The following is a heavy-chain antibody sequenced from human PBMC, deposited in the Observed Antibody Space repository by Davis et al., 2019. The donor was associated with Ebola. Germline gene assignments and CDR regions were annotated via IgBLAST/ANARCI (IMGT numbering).Heavy chain of an antibody. V-gene: IGHV5-10-1*01. Sequence: GGSLSLSCKGSGYSFTSYWNSWVRQMPGTGLEWMGRIDPSDSYTNYSPSFQGHVTISADKSISTAYLQWSSLKASDTAMYYCARHRRQLNYYGMDVWGQGTTVTVSS. J-gene: IGHJ6*02. D-gene: IGHD6-6*01. CDR3: ARHRRQLNYYGMDV. CDR1: GYSFTSYW. CDR2: IDPSDSYT.